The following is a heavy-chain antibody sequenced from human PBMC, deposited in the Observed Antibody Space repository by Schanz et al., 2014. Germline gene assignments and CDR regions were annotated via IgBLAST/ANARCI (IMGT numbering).Heavy chain of an antibody. CDR3: ARDSGSSSWYPSDY. V-gene: IGHV3-11*05. CDR2: ISNSGTYT. J-gene: IGHJ4*02. D-gene: IGHD6-13*01. CDR1: GFTFSDYY. Sequence: QVQLVESGGGVVQPGRSLRLSCAASGFTFSDYYMTWMRQAPGKGLEWISYISNSGTYTKYADSVKGRFTISRDNAKNSLYLQMNSLRAEDTALYYCARDSGSSSWYPSDYWGQGTLVTVSS.